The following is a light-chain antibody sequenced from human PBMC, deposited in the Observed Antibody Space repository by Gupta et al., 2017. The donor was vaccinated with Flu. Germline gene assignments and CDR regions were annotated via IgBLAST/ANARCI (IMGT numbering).Light chain of an antibody. CDR2: EDN. CDR1: NSNIGINY. V-gene: IGLV1-51*02. Sequence: QSVLTQPPSVSAAPGHKVTISCSGSNSNIGINYVSWYQQLPGTAPKLLIYEDNERPSGIPDRFSGSRSGTSATLGITGLQTGDEADYYCGAWDSSLNLLLFGTGTTVTVL. J-gene: IGLJ1*01. CDR3: GAWDSSLNLLL.